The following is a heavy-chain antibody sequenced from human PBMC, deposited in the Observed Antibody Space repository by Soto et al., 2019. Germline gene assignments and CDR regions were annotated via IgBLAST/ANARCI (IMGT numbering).Heavy chain of an antibody. Sequence: SETLSLTCTVSGGSISTYYWSWIRQPPGKGLEWIGYIYYSGITNYNPSLKSRVTISVDTSKNQFSLKLSSVTAADTAIYYCASSTVTTTPYYYYYMDVWGKGTTVTVSS. CDR2: IYYSGIT. CDR3: ASSTVTTTPYYYYYMDV. D-gene: IGHD4-17*01. CDR1: GGSISTYY. J-gene: IGHJ6*03. V-gene: IGHV4-59*01.